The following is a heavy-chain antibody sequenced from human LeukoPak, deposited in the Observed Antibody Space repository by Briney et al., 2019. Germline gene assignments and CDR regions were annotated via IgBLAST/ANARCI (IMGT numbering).Heavy chain of an antibody. V-gene: IGHV1-69*06. CDR3: AKSRGVVVPALYYYYYGMDV. Sequence: SVKVSCKASGGTFSSYAISWVRQAPGQGLEWMGGIIPIFGTANYAQRFQGRVTITADKSTSTAYMELSSLRSEDTAVYYCAKSRGVVVPALYYYYYGMDVWGKGTTVTVSS. J-gene: IGHJ6*04. D-gene: IGHD2-2*01. CDR1: GGTFSSYA. CDR2: IIPIFGTA.